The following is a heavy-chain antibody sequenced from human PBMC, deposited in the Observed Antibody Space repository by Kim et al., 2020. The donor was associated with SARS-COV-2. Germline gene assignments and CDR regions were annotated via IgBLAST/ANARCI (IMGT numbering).Heavy chain of an antibody. D-gene: IGHD6-19*01. Sequence: ASVKVSCKASGYTFMNYVMHWVRQAPGQRLEWMGLISIGNDNTKYSRNFQGRVTITRDPSASTAYMELSSLRSEDTAVYYCARGSGWAFDYWGQGTLATV. V-gene: IGHV1-3*04. J-gene: IGHJ4*02. CDR3: ARGSGWAFDY. CDR1: GYTFMNYV. CDR2: ISIGNDNT.